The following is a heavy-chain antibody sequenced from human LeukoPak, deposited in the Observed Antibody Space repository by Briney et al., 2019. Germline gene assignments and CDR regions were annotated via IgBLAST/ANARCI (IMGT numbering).Heavy chain of an antibody. D-gene: IGHD2-2*01. CDR1: GFTFSSYG. V-gene: IGHV3-30*02. Sequence: GRSLRLSCAASGFTFSSYGMHWVRQAPGKGLEWVAFIRYDGGNKYYADSVKGRFTISRDNSKNTLYLQMNSLRAEDTAVYYCAKDRVNCSSTSCYSVGGNFDYWGQGTLVTVSS. CDR2: IRYDGGNK. J-gene: IGHJ4*02. CDR3: AKDRVNCSSTSCYSVGGNFDY.